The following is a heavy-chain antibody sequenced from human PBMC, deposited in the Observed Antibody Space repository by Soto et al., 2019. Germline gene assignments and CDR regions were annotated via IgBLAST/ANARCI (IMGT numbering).Heavy chain of an antibody. CDR3: ARHWGTIFGPLNWFDP. Sequence: QLQLQESGPGLVKPSETLSLTCTVSGGSISSSSYYWGWIRQPPGKGLEWIGSIYYSGSTYYNPSLKRRVTISVDTSKNQFSLKLSSVTAADTAVYYCARHWGTIFGPLNWFDPWGQGTLVTVSS. CDR2: IYYSGST. CDR1: GGSISSSSYY. V-gene: IGHV4-39*01. D-gene: IGHD3-3*01. J-gene: IGHJ5*02.